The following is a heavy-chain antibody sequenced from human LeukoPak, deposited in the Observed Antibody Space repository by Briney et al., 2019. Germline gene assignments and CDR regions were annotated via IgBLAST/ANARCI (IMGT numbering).Heavy chain of an antibody. D-gene: IGHD1-26*01. J-gene: IGHJ6*03. CDR2: IRYDGSNK. CDR3: AKGPSGSTFYYYYYMDV. CDR1: GFTFSSYG. Sequence: PGGSLRLSCAASGFTFSSYGMHWVRQAPGKGLEWVAFIRYDGSNKYYADSVKGRFTISRDNSKNTLYLQMNSLRVEDTAVYYCAKGPSGSTFYYYYYMDVWGKGTTVTVSS. V-gene: IGHV3-30*02.